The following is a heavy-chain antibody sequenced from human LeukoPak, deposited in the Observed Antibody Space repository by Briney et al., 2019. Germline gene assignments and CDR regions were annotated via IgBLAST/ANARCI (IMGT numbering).Heavy chain of an antibody. CDR2: ISSSSRYI. D-gene: IGHD3-3*01. CDR3: AREPAERYYDFWSGNSGMDV. J-gene: IGHJ6*02. V-gene: IGHV3-21*01. CDR1: GFTFSSYN. Sequence: AGGSLRLSCAASGFTFSSYNMNWVRQAPGKGLEWVSSISSSSRYINYADSMKGRFTISRDNAKNSLYLQMNSLRAEDTAVYYCAREPAERYYDFWSGNSGMDVWGQGTTVTVSS.